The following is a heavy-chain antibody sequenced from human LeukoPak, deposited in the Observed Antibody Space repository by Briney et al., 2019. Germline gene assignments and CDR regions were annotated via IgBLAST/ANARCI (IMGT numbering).Heavy chain of an antibody. CDR3: ARSYYDSSGYSPYYYYYGMVV. V-gene: IGHV1-3*01. CDR2: INAGNGNT. J-gene: IGHJ6*02. CDR1: GYTFTSYA. D-gene: IGHD3-22*01. Sequence: ASVKVSCKASGYTFTSYAMHWVRQAPGQRLEWMGWINAGNGNTKYSQKFQGRVTITRDTSASTAYMELSSLRSEDTAVYYCARSYYDSSGYSPYYYYYGMVVWGQGTTVTVSS.